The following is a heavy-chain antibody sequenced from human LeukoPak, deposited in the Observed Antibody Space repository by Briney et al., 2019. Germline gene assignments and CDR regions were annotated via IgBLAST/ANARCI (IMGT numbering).Heavy chain of an antibody. CDR1: GFTVSSNY. V-gene: IGHV3-66*01. CDR2: IYSGGST. J-gene: IGHJ3*01. D-gene: IGHD3-22*01. Sequence: GGSLRLSCAPSGFTVSSNYMSWVRQAPGKGLEWVSVIYSGGSTYYADSVKGRFTISRDNSKNTLYLQMNSLRAEDTAVYYCARAVHYYDSLGAAFDLWGQGTMVTVSS. CDR3: ARAVHYYDSLGAAFDL.